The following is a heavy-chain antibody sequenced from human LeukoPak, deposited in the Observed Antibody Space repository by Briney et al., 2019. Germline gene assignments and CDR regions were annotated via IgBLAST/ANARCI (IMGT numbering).Heavy chain of an antibody. CDR1: GFTFSNYW. J-gene: IGHJ4*02. CDR2: IKTDGGTT. Sequence: PGGSLRLSCAASGFTFSNYWMHWVRRAPGKGLVWVARIKTDGGTTKYAETVEGRFTISRDNGRNTLYLQMSSLRAEDTAVYYCVRNFHFEDGGFYRHFDYWGQGTLVTVSS. V-gene: IGHV3-74*03. CDR3: VRNFHFEDGGFYRHFDY. D-gene: IGHD2/OR15-2a*01.